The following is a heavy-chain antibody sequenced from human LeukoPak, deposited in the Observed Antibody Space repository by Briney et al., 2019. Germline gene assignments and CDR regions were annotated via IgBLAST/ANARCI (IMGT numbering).Heavy chain of an antibody. D-gene: IGHD2-15*01. J-gene: IGHJ3*02. CDR1: GGTFSSYA. CDR2: IIPILGIA. V-gene: IGHV1-69*04. Sequence: ASVKVSCTASGGTFSSYAISWVRQAPGQGLEWMGRIIPILGIANYAQKFQGRVTITADKSTSTAYMELSSLRSEDTAVYYCAREEVVPDAFDIWGQGTMVTVSS. CDR3: AREEVVPDAFDI.